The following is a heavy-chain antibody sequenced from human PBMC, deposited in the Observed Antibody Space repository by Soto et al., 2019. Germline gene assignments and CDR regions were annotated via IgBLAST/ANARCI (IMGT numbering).Heavy chain of an antibody. Sequence: SQTLSLTCGISGDSVSSNSAAWNWLRQSPSRGLERLGRTYYRSKWYNDYAVSVESRITINPDTSKNHFSLQLNFVTPEDTAVYFCARGEQYSGRIFDYWGQGTLVTV. D-gene: IGHD1-26*01. CDR1: GDSVSSNSAA. V-gene: IGHV6-1*01. CDR2: TYYRSKWYN. J-gene: IGHJ4*02. CDR3: ARGEQYSGRIFDY.